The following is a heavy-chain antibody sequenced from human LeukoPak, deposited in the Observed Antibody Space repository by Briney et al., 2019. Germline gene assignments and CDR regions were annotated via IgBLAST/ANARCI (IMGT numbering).Heavy chain of an antibody. Sequence: PGGSLRLSCAASEFSFTNYGMHWVRQAPGKGLEWVALISYDGSTKYYADSVKGRFTISRDNSKNTLYLQMNSLRPEDTAVYYCAKPPYDNSGYYFYYWGQGTLVTVSS. CDR2: ISYDGSTK. D-gene: IGHD3-22*01. V-gene: IGHV3-30*18. J-gene: IGHJ4*02. CDR3: AKPPYDNSGYYFYY. CDR1: EFSFTNYG.